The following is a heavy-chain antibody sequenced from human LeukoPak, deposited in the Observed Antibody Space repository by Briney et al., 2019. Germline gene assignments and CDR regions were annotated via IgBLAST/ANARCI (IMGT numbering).Heavy chain of an antibody. CDR2: MSGSGGMT. D-gene: IGHD1-26*01. CDR3: ARAGGTYYGIAFDI. V-gene: IGHV3-23*01. J-gene: IGHJ3*02. Sequence: GGSLRLSCVASGFTFSSYAMSWVRQAPGKGLEWVSAMSGSGGMTYSADSVKGRFTISRDNSEKTLYLQMNSLRAEDTAVYYCARAGGTYYGIAFDIWGQGTMVTVSS. CDR1: GFTFSSYA.